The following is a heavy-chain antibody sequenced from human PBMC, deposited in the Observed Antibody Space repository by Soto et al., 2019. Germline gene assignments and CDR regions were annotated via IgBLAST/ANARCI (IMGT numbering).Heavy chain of an antibody. CDR1: GYTFTSYG. V-gene: IGHV1-18*01. D-gene: IGHD3-3*01. CDR3: ARTSGYYFYDY. Sequence: ASVKFSCKASGYTFTSYGISWVRQAPGQVLECMVWISAYNGNTNYXXKLQGRVXXTTDTSTSTAXMELSXLRSEDTAVYYCARTSGYYFYDYWCQGTLVTVSS. J-gene: IGHJ4*02. CDR2: ISAYNGNT.